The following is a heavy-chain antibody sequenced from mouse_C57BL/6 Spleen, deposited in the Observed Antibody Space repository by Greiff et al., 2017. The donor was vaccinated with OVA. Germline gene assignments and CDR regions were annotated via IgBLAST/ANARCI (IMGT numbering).Heavy chain of an antibody. CDR1: GYAFSSSW. Sequence: QVQLQQSGPELVKPGASVKISCKASGYAFSSSWMNWVKQRPGKGLEWIGRIYPGDGDTNYNGKFKGKATLTADKSSSTAYMQLSSLTSEDSAVYVCARGAAQALFAYWGQGTLVTVSA. CDR3: ARGAAQALFAY. V-gene: IGHV1-82*01. CDR2: IYPGDGDT. J-gene: IGHJ3*01. D-gene: IGHD3-2*02.